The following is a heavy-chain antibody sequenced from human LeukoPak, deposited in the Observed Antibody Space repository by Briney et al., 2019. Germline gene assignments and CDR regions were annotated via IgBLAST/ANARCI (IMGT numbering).Heavy chain of an antibody. D-gene: IGHD2-21*02. CDR2: IYYSGST. CDR1: GGSISSYY. Sequence: KASETLSLTCTASGGSISSYYWGWIRQPPGKGLEWIGSIYYSGSTYYNPSLKSRVTISVDTSKNQFSLKLSSVTAADTAVYYCVAYCGGDCYSESFWFDPWGQGTLVTVSS. CDR3: VAYCGGDCYSESFWFDP. J-gene: IGHJ5*02. V-gene: IGHV4-39*01.